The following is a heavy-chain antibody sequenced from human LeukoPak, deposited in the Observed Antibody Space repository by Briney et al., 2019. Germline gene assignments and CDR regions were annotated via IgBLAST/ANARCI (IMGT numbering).Heavy chain of an antibody. Sequence: PGGSLRLSCAVSGFTFSDYWMTWVRQAPGQGLEWVADMKQDGSEKYYVDSVKGRFTISRDNAKNSLYLQMNSLRAEDTAVYYCARHSGIFGWDAFDIWGQGTIVIVSS. J-gene: IGHJ3*02. V-gene: IGHV3-7*01. D-gene: IGHD1-26*01. CDR2: MKQDGSEK. CDR1: GFTFSDYW. CDR3: ARHSGIFGWDAFDI.